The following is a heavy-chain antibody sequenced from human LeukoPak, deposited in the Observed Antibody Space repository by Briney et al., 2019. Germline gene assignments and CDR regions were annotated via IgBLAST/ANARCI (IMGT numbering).Heavy chain of an antibody. Sequence: SVKVSCKASGYTLTGYYMHWVRQAPGQGLEWMGWINPNSGGTNYAQKFQGRVTMTRHTSISTAYMELSRLRSDDTAVYYCAREPKITMILQWYYFDYWGQGTLVTVSS. CDR1: GYTLTGYY. V-gene: IGHV1-2*02. D-gene: IGHD3-22*01. J-gene: IGHJ4*02. CDR2: INPNSGGT. CDR3: AREPKITMILQWYYFDY.